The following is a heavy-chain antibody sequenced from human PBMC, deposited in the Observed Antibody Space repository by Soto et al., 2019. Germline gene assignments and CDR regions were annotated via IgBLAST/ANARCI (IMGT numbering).Heavy chain of an antibody. CDR3: ARAPKVSGSAQTRPDF. CDR1: SGSLSGSY. Sequence: SETLYLTCALYSGSLSGSYGSWIRQPPGKGLEWIGEISPSGTTNYSPSLKSRVSISVDTSKNQFSLHLTSLTAADTAVYYCARAPKVSGSAQTRPDFWGQGSLVTVSS. V-gene: IGHV4-34*01. J-gene: IGHJ4*02. CDR2: ISPSGTT. D-gene: IGHD6-6*01.